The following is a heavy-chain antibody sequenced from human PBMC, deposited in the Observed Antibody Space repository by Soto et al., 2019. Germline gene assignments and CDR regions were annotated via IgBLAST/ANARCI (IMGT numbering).Heavy chain of an antibody. CDR3: ARHNPPRISLDVNRVNWLDP. J-gene: IGHJ5*02. D-gene: IGHD1-20*01. CDR2: IFPSGTT. Sequence: SETLSLTCGVSGGSLSGATYSWNWIRQPPGKGLEWIGYIFPSGTTYYNPSLKSRVTISIDVSKNQFSLKASDTAVYYCARHNPPRISLDVNRVNWLDPWGLGTLVTVSS. V-gene: IGHV4-30-2*01. CDR1: GGSLSGATYS.